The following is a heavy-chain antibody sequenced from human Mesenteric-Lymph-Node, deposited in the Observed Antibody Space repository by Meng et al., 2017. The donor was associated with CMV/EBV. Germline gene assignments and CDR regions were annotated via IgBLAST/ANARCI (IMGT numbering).Heavy chain of an antibody. CDR3: ARDPQVYAIDY. Sequence: GESLKISCAASGFTFSNAWMTWVRQAPGKGLEWVARIKNSAYGGTTDYAAPVEDRFSVSRDDSKNTLYLEMNRLKTDDTAMYYCARDPQVYAIDYCGQGTLVTVSS. D-gene: IGHD2-8*01. CDR1: GFTFSNAW. V-gene: IGHV3-15*01. J-gene: IGHJ4*02. CDR2: IKNSAYGGTT.